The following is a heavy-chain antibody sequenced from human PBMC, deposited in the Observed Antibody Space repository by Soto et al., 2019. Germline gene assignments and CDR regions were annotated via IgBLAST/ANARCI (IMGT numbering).Heavy chain of an antibody. CDR3: AKDRGIAAAGNYYYYYMDV. CDR2: ISGSGGST. CDR1: GFTFSGYA. V-gene: IGHV3-23*01. J-gene: IGHJ6*03. Sequence: GGSLRLSYAASGFTFSGYAMSWVRQAPGKGLEWVSAISGSGGSTYYADSVKGRFTISRDHSKNTLYLQMNSLRAEDTAVYYYAKDRGIAAAGNYYYYYMDVWGKGTTVTVSS. D-gene: IGHD6-13*01.